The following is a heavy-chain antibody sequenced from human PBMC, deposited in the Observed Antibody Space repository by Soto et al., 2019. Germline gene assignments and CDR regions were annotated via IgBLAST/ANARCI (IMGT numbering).Heavy chain of an antibody. Sequence: SETLSLTCTVSGGSIISYYWSWIRKPAGKGLEWIGRIYISGSTNYNPSLKSRVTMSVDTSKKQFSLKLSSVTAADTAVYYCAKSGGYSSGWYYFDYWGQGNL. D-gene: IGHD6-19*01. J-gene: IGHJ4*02. CDR2: IYISGST. CDR1: GGSIISYY. CDR3: AKSGGYSSGWYYFDY. V-gene: IGHV4-4*07.